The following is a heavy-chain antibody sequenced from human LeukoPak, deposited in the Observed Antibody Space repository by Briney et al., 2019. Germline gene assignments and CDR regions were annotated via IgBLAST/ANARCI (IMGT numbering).Heavy chain of an antibody. Sequence: ASVKVSCKASGFTFSNSAVQWVRQARGQRLEWIGWIVVASGKTNYAQSFQGRLTVSRDMSTSTAYMEVGSLRSEGTAVYYCAAASVAPGGHFYGMDVWGKGTTVTVSS. V-gene: IGHV1-58*01. CDR2: IVVASGKT. D-gene: IGHD2-8*02. J-gene: IGHJ6*04. CDR1: GFTFSNSA. CDR3: AAASVAPGGHFYGMDV.